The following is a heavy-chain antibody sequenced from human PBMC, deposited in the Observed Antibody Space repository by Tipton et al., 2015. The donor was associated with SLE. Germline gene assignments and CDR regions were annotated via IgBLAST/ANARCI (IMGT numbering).Heavy chain of an antibody. CDR2: TYNNDRT. V-gene: IGHV4-59*11. CDR3: ARLRRDFGDYGWYFDL. CDR1: GVSIRTHY. J-gene: IGHJ2*01. Sequence: TLSLTCSVSGVSIRTHYWSWIRQSPGKGLEWIVYTYNNDRTKYNPSLQSRVTVSVDTSENQLSLKLTSVTAADTAVYYCARLRRDFGDYGWYFDLWGRGTLVTVSS. D-gene: IGHD4-17*01.